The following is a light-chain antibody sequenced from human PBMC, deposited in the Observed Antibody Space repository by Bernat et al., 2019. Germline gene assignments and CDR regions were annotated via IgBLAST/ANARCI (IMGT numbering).Light chain of an antibody. CDR3: QQYDNWPLS. V-gene: IGKV1-5*03. J-gene: IGKJ4*01. CDR2: KAS. CDR1: QSISGR. Sequence: DIQMTQSPSTLSASAGDRVTITCRASQSISGRLAWHQQKPGKAPRLLMYKASSLESGVPSRFSGSGSGTEFTLTISSLQPDDFVTYYCQQYDNWPLSFGGGTKVEIK.